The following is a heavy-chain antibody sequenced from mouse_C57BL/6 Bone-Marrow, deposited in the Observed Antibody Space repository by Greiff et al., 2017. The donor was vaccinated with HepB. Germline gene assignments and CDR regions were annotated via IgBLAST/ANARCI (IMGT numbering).Heavy chain of an antibody. J-gene: IGHJ3*01. V-gene: IGHV1-62-2*01. CDR1: GYTFTEYP. CDR2: FYPGSGSI. CDR3: ARNEEFNGIAWFAY. Sequence: VQLQQSGAELVKPGASVKLSCKASGYTFTEYPIHWVKQRSGQGLEWIGWFYPGSGSIKYNEKFKDKATLTADKSSSTVYMELSGLTSEASAVYFCARNEEFNGIAWFAYWGQGTLVTVTA. D-gene: IGHD1-1*01.